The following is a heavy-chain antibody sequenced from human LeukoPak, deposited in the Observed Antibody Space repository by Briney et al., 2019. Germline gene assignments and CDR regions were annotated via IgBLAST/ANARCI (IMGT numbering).Heavy chain of an antibody. CDR3: ARAELGGPQVSGMDV. CDR1: GFTFSSYD. D-gene: IGHD7-27*01. Sequence: GGSLRLSCAASGFTFSSYDMHWVRQATGKGLEWVSAIGTAGDTYYPGSVKGRFTISRENAKNSLYLQMSSLRAGDTAVYYCARAELGGPQVSGMDVWGQGTTVTVSS. CDR2: IGTAGDT. J-gene: IGHJ6*02. V-gene: IGHV3-13*01.